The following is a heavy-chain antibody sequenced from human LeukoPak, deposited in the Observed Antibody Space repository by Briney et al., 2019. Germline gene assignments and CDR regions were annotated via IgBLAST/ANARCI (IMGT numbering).Heavy chain of an antibody. CDR3: ARYSSSWGLFDY. CDR2: INWNGGST. V-gene: IGHV3-20*01. Sequence: GGSLRLSCAASGFTFDNYAMSWVRQAPGKGLEWVSDINWNGGSTGYADFVKGRFTISRDNAKNSLYLQMNSLRAEDTALYHCARYSSSWGLFDYWGQGTLVTVSS. J-gene: IGHJ4*02. CDR1: GFTFDNYA. D-gene: IGHD6-13*01.